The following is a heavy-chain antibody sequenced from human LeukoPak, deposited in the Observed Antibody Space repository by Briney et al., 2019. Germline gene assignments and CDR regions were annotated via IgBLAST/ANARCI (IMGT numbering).Heavy chain of an antibody. V-gene: IGHV4-59*01. CDR2: IYYSGST. J-gene: IGHJ4*02. Sequence: SETLSLACTVSGGSISSYYWSWIRQPPGKGLEWIGYIYYSGSTNYNPSLKSRVTISVDTSKNQFSLKLSSVTAADTAVYYCARGRGASPYYDFWSGYYSGLFDYWGQGTLVTVSS. CDR3: ARGRGASPYYDFWSGYYSGLFDY. D-gene: IGHD3-3*01. CDR1: GGSISSYY.